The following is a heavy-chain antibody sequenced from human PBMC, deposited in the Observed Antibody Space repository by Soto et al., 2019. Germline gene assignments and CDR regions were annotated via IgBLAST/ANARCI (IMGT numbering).Heavy chain of an antibody. Sequence: PGGPLRLSCAASGFPFSSYEMNWVRQAPGKGLEWVSYISSSGSATYYTDSARGRFTISRDXAKNSLYLQMDRLRAEDTAVYYCARDLRGAFGIWGQGTMVTGS. CDR3: ARDLRGAFGI. CDR1: GFPFSSYE. J-gene: IGHJ3*02. CDR2: ISSSGSAT. V-gene: IGHV3-48*03. D-gene: IGHD3-9*01.